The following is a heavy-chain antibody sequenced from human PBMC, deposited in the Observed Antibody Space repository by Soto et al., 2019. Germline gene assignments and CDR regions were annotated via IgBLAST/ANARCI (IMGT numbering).Heavy chain of an antibody. CDR2: ISAYNGNT. CDR3: ASGGVPSNDIVVVHDLLMDV. V-gene: IGHV1-18*01. CDR1: GYTFTSYG. Sequence: QVQLVQSGAEVKKPGDSVKVSCKASGYTFTSYGISWVRQAPGQGLEWMGWISAYNGNTNYAQKLQGRVTMTTDTSTSTAYMELRSLRSDDTAVYYCASGGVPSNDIVVVHDLLMDVWGKGTTVTVSS. J-gene: IGHJ6*03. D-gene: IGHD2-2*01.